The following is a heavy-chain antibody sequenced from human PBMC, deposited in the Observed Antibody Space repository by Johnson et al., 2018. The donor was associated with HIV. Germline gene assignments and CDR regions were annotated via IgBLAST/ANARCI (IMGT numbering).Heavy chain of an antibody. D-gene: IGHD1-26*01. Sequence: EVQLVESGGGLEQPGRSLRLSCAASGFTFEDYAMHWVRQVPGKGLEWVSGISWNSGSIGYADSVKGRFTISRDNSKNTLHLQMSSLRPEDTAVYYCARVRVGAFDIWGQGTMVTVSS. CDR2: ISWNSGSI. CDR1: GFTFEDYA. CDR3: ARVRVGAFDI. J-gene: IGHJ3*02. V-gene: IGHV3-9*01.